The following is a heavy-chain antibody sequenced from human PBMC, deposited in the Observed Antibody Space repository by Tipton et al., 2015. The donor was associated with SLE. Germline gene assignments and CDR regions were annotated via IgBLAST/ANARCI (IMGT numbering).Heavy chain of an antibody. V-gene: IGHV4-34*01. D-gene: IGHD3-3*01. CDR2: ITHSGSA. Sequence: TLSLTCAVYGGSFSAYYWSWIRQSPGKGLEWIGEITHSGSAKYNPSLKSRVTVSVDTSKNQFSLKLSSVTAADTAVYYCARGTMGVWSGYFDGFDVWGQGTTVTVSS. CDR1: GGSFSAYY. J-gene: IGHJ6*02. CDR3: ARGTMGVWSGYFDGFDV.